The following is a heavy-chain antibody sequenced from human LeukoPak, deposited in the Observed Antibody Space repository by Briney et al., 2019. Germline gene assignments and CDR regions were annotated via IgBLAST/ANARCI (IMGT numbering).Heavy chain of an antibody. D-gene: IGHD3-10*01. J-gene: IGHJ4*02. CDR3: ARGLWFGDENPPYFDY. V-gene: IGHV4-61*02. CDR1: GGSISSSNDY. Sequence: SETLSLTCSVSGGSISSSNDYWRWIRQPGGRGLEWIGRIYTSESTNYNPSRKSRVTISVDTSRNQFSLKLSSVTAADTAVYYCARGLWFGDENPPYFDYWGQGILVTVSS. CDR2: IYTSEST.